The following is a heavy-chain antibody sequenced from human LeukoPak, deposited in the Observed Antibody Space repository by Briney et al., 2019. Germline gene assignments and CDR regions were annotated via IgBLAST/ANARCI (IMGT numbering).Heavy chain of an antibody. D-gene: IGHD3-10*01. J-gene: IGHJ4*02. CDR1: GFTFSSYG. CDR2: IRYDGSNK. Sequence: GGSLRLSCAASGFTFSSYGMHWVRQAPGKGLEWVAFIRYDGSNKYYADSVKGRFTISRDNAKNSLYLQMNSLRAEDTAVYYCASPNYYGSGSYYNGFDYWGQGTLVTVSS. V-gene: IGHV3-30*02. CDR3: ASPNYYGSGSYYNGFDY.